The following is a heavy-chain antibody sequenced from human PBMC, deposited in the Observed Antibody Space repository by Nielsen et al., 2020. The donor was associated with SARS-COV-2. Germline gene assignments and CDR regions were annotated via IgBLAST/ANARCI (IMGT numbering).Heavy chain of an antibody. CDR2: IYYSGST. D-gene: IGHD2-15*01. CDR1: GGSISSYY. J-gene: IGHJ4*02. V-gene: IGHV4-39*01. Sequence: SETLSLTCTVSGGSISSYYWGWIRQPPGKGLEWIGSIYYSGSTYYNPSLKSRVTISVDTSKNQFSLKLSSVTAADTAVYYCARHPYCSGGSCYTAHPFDYWGQGTLVTVSS. CDR3: ARHPYCSGGSCYTAHPFDY.